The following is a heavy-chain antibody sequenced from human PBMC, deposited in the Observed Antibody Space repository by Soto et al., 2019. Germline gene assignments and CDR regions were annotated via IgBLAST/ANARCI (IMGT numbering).Heavy chain of an antibody. D-gene: IGHD3-22*01. J-gene: IGHJ4*02. CDR2: INAGNGNT. CDR3: ARDYDSSGYPRYYFDY. Sequence: ASVKVSCKASGYTFTNYAMHWVRQAPGQRLEWMGWINAGNGNTKYSQKFQGRVTITRDTSTSTAYMELSSLRSEDTAVYYCARDYDSSGYPRYYFDYWGQGTLVTVS. V-gene: IGHV1-3*01. CDR1: GYTFTNYA.